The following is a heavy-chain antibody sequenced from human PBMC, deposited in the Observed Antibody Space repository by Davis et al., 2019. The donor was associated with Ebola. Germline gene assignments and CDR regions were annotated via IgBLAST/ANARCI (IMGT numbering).Heavy chain of an antibody. D-gene: IGHD3-3*01. J-gene: IGHJ4*02. Sequence: KVSCKGSGYSFTSYWIGWVRQMPGEGLEWMGIIYPADSDTRYSPSFQGQVTISADKSITTAYLQWSSLKASDTAMYYCARFLEWKADYWGQGTLVTVSS. V-gene: IGHV5-51*01. CDR2: IYPADSDT. CDR3: ARFLEWKADY. CDR1: GYSFTSYW.